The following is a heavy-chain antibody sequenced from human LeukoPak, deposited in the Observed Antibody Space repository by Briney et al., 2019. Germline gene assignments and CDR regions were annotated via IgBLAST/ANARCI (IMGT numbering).Heavy chain of an antibody. CDR2: ISAYNGNT. J-gene: IGHJ4*02. CDR1: GYTFTSYG. D-gene: IGHD4-17*01. CDR3: ATMLSDAYGDYNYFDY. Sequence: ASVKVSCKASGYTFTSYGISWVRQAPGQGLEWMGWISAYNGNTNYAQKLQGRVTMTTDTSTSTAYMELRSLRSGDTAVYYCATMLSDAYGDYNYFDYWGQGTLVTVSS. V-gene: IGHV1-18*01.